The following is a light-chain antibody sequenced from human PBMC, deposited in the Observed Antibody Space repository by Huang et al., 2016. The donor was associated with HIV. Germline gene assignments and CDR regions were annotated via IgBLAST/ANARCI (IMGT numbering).Light chain of an antibody. V-gene: IGKV1-39*01. Sequence: DIQKTHSPSSLSASVGVRVTITCRASQRMKKYLNGYQQKTGKAPKLLIYGASILQSGVPSRLSGSGSVTDFTLTISSLQPEDFATYYCQQSYSTLLFTFGPGTKVDI. J-gene: IGKJ3*01. CDR1: QRMKKY. CDR3: QQSYSTLLFT. CDR2: GAS.